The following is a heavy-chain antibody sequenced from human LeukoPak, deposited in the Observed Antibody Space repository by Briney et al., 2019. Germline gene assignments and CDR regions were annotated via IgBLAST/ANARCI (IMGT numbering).Heavy chain of an antibody. CDR3: ARVDSGWYFFYP. J-gene: IGHJ5*02. CDR1: GGSISRYY. V-gene: IGHV4-59*01. Sequence: PSETLSLTCTVSGGSISRYYWSWIRQPPGKGPEWIGYIYYSGSTNYNPSLKSRVTISVDTSKNQFSLRLSSVTAADTAVYYCARVDSGWYFFYPWGQGTLVTVSS. D-gene: IGHD6-13*01. CDR2: IYYSGST.